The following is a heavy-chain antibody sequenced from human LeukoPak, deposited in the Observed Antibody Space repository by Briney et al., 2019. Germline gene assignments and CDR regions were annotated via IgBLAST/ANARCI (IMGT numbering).Heavy chain of an antibody. CDR3: ASSGDRLSAFDP. J-gene: IGHJ5*02. CDR2: IYYNGST. CDR1: GGSISSYY. V-gene: IGHV4-59*01. Sequence: SETLSLTCTVSGGSISSYYWNWIRQPPGKGLEWIGYIYYNGSTNYNPSLKSRVTISVDSSKNQFSLKLRSVTAADTAVYYCASSGDRLSAFDPWGQGTLVTVSS. D-gene: IGHD7-27*01.